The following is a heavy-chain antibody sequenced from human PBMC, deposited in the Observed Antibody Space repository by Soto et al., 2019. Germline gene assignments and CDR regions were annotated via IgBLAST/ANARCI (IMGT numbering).Heavy chain of an antibody. CDR3: ARLGTPDYIMRGHFDS. Sequence: GSLRLSCAASGFTFSSYEMNWVRQAPGKGLEWIGSIYYSGSTYYNPSLKSRVTISVDTSKNQFSLNLTSMTAADAAVYYCARLGTPDYIMRGHFDSWGQGTLVTVSS. J-gene: IGHJ4*02. CDR1: GFTFSSYE. CDR2: IYYSGST. D-gene: IGHD4-4*01. V-gene: IGHV4-39*01.